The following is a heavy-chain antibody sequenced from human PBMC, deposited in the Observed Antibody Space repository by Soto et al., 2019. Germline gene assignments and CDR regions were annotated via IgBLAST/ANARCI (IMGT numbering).Heavy chain of an antibody. Sequence: GGSLRLSCTASGFTFGDYAMSWVRQAPGKGLEWVGFIRSKAYGGTTEYAASVKGRFTISRDDSKSIAYLQMNSLKTEDTAVYFLSNLSVVITAGEAFDNLGQGTMVTVSS. J-gene: IGHJ3*02. V-gene: IGHV3-49*04. D-gene: IGHD2-2*01. CDR3: SNLSVVITAGEAFDN. CDR2: IRSKAYGGTT. CDR1: GFTFGDYA.